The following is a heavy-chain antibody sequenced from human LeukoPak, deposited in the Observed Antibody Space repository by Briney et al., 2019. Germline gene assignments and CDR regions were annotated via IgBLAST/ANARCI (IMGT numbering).Heavy chain of an antibody. CDR2: ISGDVAAA. D-gene: IGHD6-19*01. Sequence: PGGSLRLSCAVSGFTIKNNAMNWVRQAPGKGLEWVSTISGDVAAAVYADSVKGRFTISRDDSKNTLYLQMSSLSAEDTAMYYCARRGGSSGWGDFDYWGQGTLVNVSS. J-gene: IGHJ4*02. CDR3: ARRGGSSGWGDFDY. CDR1: GFTIKNNA. V-gene: IGHV3-23*01.